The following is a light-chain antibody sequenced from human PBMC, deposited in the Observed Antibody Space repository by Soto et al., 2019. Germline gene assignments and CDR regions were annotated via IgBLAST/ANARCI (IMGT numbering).Light chain of an antibody. CDR2: GAS. J-gene: IGKJ1*01. V-gene: IGKV3-20*01. CDR1: QSVSSSY. Sequence: EIVLTQSPGTLSLSPGERATLSCRASQSVSSSYLAWYQQKPGQAPRLLIYGASSWATDIPDRFSGSGSGTDFTLTISRLEAEDFAVYYCQQYGSSPWTFGQGTKVEIK. CDR3: QQYGSSPWT.